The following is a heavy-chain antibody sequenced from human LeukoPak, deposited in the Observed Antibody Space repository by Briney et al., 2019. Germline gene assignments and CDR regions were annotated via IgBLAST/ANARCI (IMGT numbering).Heavy chain of an antibody. Sequence: PGRSLRLSCAASGFTFDDYAMHWVRQAPGKGLEWVSGISWNSGSIGYADSVRGRFTISRDNAKNSLYLQMNSLRAEDTALYYCAKDMSGGLRSWEYLDYWGQGTLVTVSS. CDR2: ISWNSGSI. J-gene: IGHJ4*02. V-gene: IGHV3-9*01. D-gene: IGHD4-17*01. CDR3: AKDMSGGLRSWEYLDY. CDR1: GFTFDDYA.